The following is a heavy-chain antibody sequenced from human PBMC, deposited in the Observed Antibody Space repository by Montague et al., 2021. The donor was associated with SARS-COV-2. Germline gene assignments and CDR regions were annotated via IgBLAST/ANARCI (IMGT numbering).Heavy chain of an antibody. V-gene: IGHV3-23*01. CDR3: AKTPIVVVITGYFDY. Sequence: LTLTCTFSGFSLSTSGMCVSWIRQPPGKALEWVSAISGSGGSTYYADSVKGRFTISRDNSKNTLYLQMNSLRAEDTAVYYCAKTPIVVVITGYFDYWGQGTLVTVSS. CDR2: ISGSGGST. J-gene: IGHJ4*02. D-gene: IGHD3-22*01. CDR1: GFSLSTSG.